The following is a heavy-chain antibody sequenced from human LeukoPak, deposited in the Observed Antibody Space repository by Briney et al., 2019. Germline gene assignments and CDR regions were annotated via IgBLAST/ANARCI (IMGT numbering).Heavy chain of an antibody. CDR1: GFTVSSNY. J-gene: IGHJ3*02. Sequence: PGGSLRLSCAASGFTVSSNYMSWVRQAPGKGLEWVSVIYSGGSTYYADSVKGRFTISRDNSKNTLYLQMNSLRAEDTAVYFCARDRLPGIVHAFAMWGQGTMVTVSS. CDR3: ARDRLPGIVHAFAM. D-gene: IGHD1-26*01. CDR2: IYSGGST. V-gene: IGHV3-53*01.